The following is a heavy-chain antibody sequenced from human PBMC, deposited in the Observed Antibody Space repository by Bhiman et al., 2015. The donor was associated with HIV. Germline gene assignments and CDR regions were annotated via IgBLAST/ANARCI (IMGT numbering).Heavy chain of an antibody. Sequence: QVQLVQSGGGLVQPGRSLRLSCAASGFTFSRYSMHWVRQAPGKGLEWVAVISYDGNNKYYADSVKGRFTISRDNAKNSLYLQMNSLRAEDTAVYYCARDDNWGTPDYWGQGTLVTVSS. CDR3: ARDDNWGTPDY. J-gene: IGHJ4*02. CDR1: GFTFSRYS. D-gene: IGHD7-27*01. V-gene: IGHV3-30-3*01. CDR2: ISYDGNNK.